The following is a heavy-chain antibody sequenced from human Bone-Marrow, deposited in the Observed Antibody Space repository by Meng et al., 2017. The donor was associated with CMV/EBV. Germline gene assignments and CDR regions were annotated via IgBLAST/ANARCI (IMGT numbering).Heavy chain of an antibody. V-gene: IGHV4-39*01. J-gene: IGHJ4*02. CDR3: ARVLRGIAVAGYVY. Sequence: SETLSLTCTVSGGSISSSSYYWGWIRQPPGKGLEWIGSIYYSGSTYYNPSLKSRVTISVDTSKNQFSLKLSSVTAADTAVYYCARVLRGIAVAGYVYWGQGTLVTVSS. CDR1: GGSISSSSYY. D-gene: IGHD6-19*01. CDR2: IYYSGST.